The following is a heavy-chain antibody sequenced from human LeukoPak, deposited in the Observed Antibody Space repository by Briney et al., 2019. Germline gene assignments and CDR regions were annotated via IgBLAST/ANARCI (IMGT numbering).Heavy chain of an antibody. D-gene: IGHD6-13*01. CDR3: ARDRTRAAGCAFDI. CDR1: GFTFSSYS. CDR2: ISSSSSYI. J-gene: IGHJ3*02. V-gene: IGHV3-21*01. Sequence: GGSLRLSCAASGFTFSSYSMNWVRQAPGKGLEWVSSISSSSSYIYYADSVKGRFTISRDNAKNSLYLQMNSLRAEDTAVYYCARDRTRAAGCAFDIWGQGTMVTVSS.